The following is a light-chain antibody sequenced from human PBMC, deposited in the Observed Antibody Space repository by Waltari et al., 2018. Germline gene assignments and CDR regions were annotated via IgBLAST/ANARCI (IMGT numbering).Light chain of an antibody. CDR1: QSLVHSDGNTY. CDR3: MQGTHWPPIT. V-gene: IGKV2-30*02. Sequence: DVVMTQSPLSLPVTLGQPASISCRSSQSLVHSDGNTYLNWFQQRPGQSPRRLIYKVSNRDSGVPDRFSGSGSGTDFTLKISRVEAEDVGVYYCMQGTHWPPITFGQGTRLEIK. CDR2: KVS. J-gene: IGKJ5*01.